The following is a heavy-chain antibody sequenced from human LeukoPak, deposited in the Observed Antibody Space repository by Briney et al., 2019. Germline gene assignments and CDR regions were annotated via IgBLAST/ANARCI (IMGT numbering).Heavy chain of an antibody. D-gene: IGHD2-15*01. V-gene: IGHV1-69*04. Sequence: SVKVSRKASGGTFSSYSIRWVRQAPGQGLEWMGRIIPILGIANYAQKFQGRVTITADKSTSTAYMELSSLRSEDTAVYYCAREIRYCSGGSCPTHWFDPWGQGTLVTVSS. CDR2: IIPILGIA. J-gene: IGHJ5*02. CDR1: GGTFSSYS. CDR3: AREIRYCSGGSCPTHWFDP.